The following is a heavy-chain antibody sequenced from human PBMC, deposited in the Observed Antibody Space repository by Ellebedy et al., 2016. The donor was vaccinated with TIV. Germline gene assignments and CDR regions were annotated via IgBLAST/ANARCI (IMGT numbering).Heavy chain of an antibody. V-gene: IGHV4-31*03. J-gene: IGHJ3*02. CDR2: IYYSGST. CDR1: GGSINGYY. Sequence: MPSETLSLTCTVSGGSINGYYWTRIRQHPGKGLEWIGYIYYSGSTYYNPSLKSRVTISVDTSKNQFSLKLSSVTAADTAVYYCAREPIPIHAFDIWGQGTMVTVSS. CDR3: AREPIPIHAFDI.